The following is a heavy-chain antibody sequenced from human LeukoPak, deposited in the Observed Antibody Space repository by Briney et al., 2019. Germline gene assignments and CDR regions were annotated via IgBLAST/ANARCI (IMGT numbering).Heavy chain of an antibody. D-gene: IGHD2-15*01. CDR1: GGSFSGYY. CDR2: INHSGST. V-gene: IGHV4-34*01. Sequence: SETLSLTCAVYGGSFSGYYWSWIRQPPGKGLEWIGEINHSGSTNYNPSLKSRVTISVDTSKNQFSLKLSSVTAADTAVYYCARGGKVVVAATRFRYFDYWGQGTLVTVSS. CDR3: ARGGKVVVAATRFRYFDY. J-gene: IGHJ4*02.